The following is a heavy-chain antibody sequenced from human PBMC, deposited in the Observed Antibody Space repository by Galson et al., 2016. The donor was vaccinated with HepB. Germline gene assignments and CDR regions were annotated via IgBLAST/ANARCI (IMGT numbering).Heavy chain of an antibody. V-gene: IGHV3-48*01. CDR3: ARGGSGSHPNQHYFYYYALDV. CDR1: GSTFNSYS. CDR2: LHSSSSAI. Sequence: SLRLSCAASGSTFNSYSMNWVRQAPGKGLEWVSYLHSSSSAISYADSVKGRFTISRDNAKNSLYLQMNSLRAEDTGVYYCARGGSGSHPNQHYFYYYALDVWDIGATVTVSS. J-gene: IGHJ6*04. D-gene: IGHD3-10*01.